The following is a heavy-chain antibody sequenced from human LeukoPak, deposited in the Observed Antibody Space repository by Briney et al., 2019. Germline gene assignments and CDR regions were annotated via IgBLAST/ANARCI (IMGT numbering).Heavy chain of an antibody. CDR1: GFTVSSYW. V-gene: IGHV3-7*05. CDR3: ARDPPNCGSCCSDY. Sequence: GGSLSPACAASGFTVSSYWMSWDRQAPGKGLEGVANIKQDGSEKYYVDSVKGRFTISRDNAKNSLYLQMNSLRAEDTAVYYCARDPPNCGSCCSDYWGQGTLVTVSS. J-gene: IGHJ4*02. CDR2: IKQDGSEK. D-gene: IGHD2-15*01.